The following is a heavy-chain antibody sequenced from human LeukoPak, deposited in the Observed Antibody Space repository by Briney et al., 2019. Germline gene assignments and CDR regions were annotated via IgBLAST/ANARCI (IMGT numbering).Heavy chain of an antibody. Sequence: GESLKISCKGSGYSFTSYWIGWVRQMPGEGLEWMGIIYPGDSDTRYSPSFQGQVTISADKSISTAYLQWSSLKASDTAMYYCARANYDILTGYYEGFDYWGQGTLVTVSS. CDR3: ARANYDILTGYYEGFDY. J-gene: IGHJ4*02. D-gene: IGHD3-9*01. CDR1: GYSFTSYW. V-gene: IGHV5-51*01. CDR2: IYPGDSDT.